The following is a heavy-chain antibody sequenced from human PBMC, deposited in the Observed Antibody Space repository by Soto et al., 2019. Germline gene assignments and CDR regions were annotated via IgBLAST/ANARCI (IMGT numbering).Heavy chain of an antibody. V-gene: IGHV3-23*01. J-gene: IGHJ4*02. D-gene: IGHD1-1*01. Sequence: GGSLRLSCAASGFTFSSSAMSWVRQAPGKGLEWVSAISGSGGSTYYADSVKGRFTISRDNSKNTLYLQMNSLRAEDTAVYYCVTWTPIPYYFDYWGQGTLVTVSS. CDR2: ISGSGGST. CDR1: GFTFSSSA. CDR3: VTWTPIPYYFDY.